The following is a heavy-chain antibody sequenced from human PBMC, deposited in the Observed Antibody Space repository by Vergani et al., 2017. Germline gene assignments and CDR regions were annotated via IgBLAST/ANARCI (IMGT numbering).Heavy chain of an antibody. CDR1: GFTFSSYS. CDR2: ISSSRSYI. D-gene: IGHD1-14*01. V-gene: IGHV3-21*01. J-gene: IGHJ4*02. CDR3: ARAPDGYFDY. Sequence: EVQLVESGGGLVKPGGSLRLSCAASGFTFSSYSMNWVRQAPGKGLEWVSSISSSRSYIYYVVSVKGRFTISRDNAKNSLYLQMNSLRAEDTAVYYCARAPDGYFDYWGQGTLVTVSS.